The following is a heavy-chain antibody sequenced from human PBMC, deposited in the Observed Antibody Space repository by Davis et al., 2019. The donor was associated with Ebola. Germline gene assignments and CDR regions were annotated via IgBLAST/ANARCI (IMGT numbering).Heavy chain of an antibody. J-gene: IGHJ1*01. V-gene: IGHV4-59*01. D-gene: IGHD2-21*01. CDR2: IYYSGST. CDR1: GGSISSYY. Sequence: MPSETLSLTCTVSGGSISSYYWSWIRQPPGKGLEWIGYIYYSGSTNYNPSLKSRVTISVDTSKNQFSLKLSSVTAADTAVYYCVRLVAGYFDLWGQGTLVTVSS. CDR3: VRLVAGYFDL.